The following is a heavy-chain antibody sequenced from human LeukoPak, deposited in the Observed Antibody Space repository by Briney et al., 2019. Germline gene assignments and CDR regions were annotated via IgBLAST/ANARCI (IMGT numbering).Heavy chain of an antibody. Sequence: GESLKISCKGSGYSFTSYWIGWVRQMPGKGLEWMGIIYPGDSDTRYSPSFQGQVTISADKSISTAYLQWSSLKASDTAMYYCSTVVVVAATPCAFDIWGQGTMVTVSS. V-gene: IGHV5-51*01. D-gene: IGHD2-15*01. CDR2: IYPGDSDT. J-gene: IGHJ3*02. CDR3: STVVVVAATPCAFDI. CDR1: GYSFTSYW.